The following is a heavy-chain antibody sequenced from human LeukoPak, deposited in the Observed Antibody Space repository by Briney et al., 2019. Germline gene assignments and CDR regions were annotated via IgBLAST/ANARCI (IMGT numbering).Heavy chain of an antibody. Sequence: PSETLSLTCAVSGGTIRGYYWSWIRQPPGKGLEWIGSIYYSGSTNYNSSLKSRVTISVDTSKSQFSLKLSAGTAADTAVYYCARDSSHGFDYWGQGTLVTVSS. J-gene: IGHJ4*02. D-gene: IGHD5-18*01. V-gene: IGHV4-59*01. CDR1: GGTIRGYY. CDR2: IYYSGST. CDR3: ARDSSHGFDY.